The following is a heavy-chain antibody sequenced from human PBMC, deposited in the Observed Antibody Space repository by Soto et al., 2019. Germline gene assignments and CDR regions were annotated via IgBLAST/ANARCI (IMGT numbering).Heavy chain of an antibody. CDR2: ISYDGSNK. Sequence: GGSLRLSCAASGFTFSSYAMHWVRQAPGKGLEWVAVISYDGSNKYYADSVKGRFTISRDNSKNTLYLQMNSLRAEDTAVYYCARDGGLRFLRCDFDYWGQGTLVTVSS. V-gene: IGHV3-30-3*01. D-gene: IGHD3-3*01. J-gene: IGHJ4*02. CDR1: GFTFSSYA. CDR3: ARDGGLRFLRCDFDY.